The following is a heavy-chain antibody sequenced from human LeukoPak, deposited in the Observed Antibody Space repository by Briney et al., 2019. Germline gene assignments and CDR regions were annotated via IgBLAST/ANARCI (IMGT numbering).Heavy chain of an antibody. J-gene: IGHJ6*02. CDR1: GFDFHNYM. D-gene: IGHD2/OR15-2a*01. V-gene: IGHV3-9*01. CDR3: ARPSRLKFYGKGLAYYYYGMDV. Sequence: PGGSLRLSCAASGFDFHNYMMHWVRQAPGKGLEWVSEISWNGDIIGYADSVKGRFLISRDNARRSLYLQMNSLRAEDTAVYYCARPSRLKFYGKGLAYYYYGMDVWGQGTTVTVSS. CDR2: ISWNGDII.